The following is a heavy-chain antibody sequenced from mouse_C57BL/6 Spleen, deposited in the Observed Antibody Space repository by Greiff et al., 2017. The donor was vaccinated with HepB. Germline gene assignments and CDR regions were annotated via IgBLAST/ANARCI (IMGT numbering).Heavy chain of an antibody. V-gene: IGHV1-15*01. CDR1: GYTFTDYE. Sequence: VQLQQSGAELVRPGASVTLSCKASGYTFTDYEMHWVKQTPVHGLEWIGAIDPETGGTAYNQKFKGKAILTADKSSSTAYIELRSLTSEDSAVYYCTRDTTVVDYWGQGTTLTVSS. CDR2: IDPETGGT. D-gene: IGHD1-1*01. CDR3: TRDTTVVDY. J-gene: IGHJ2*01.